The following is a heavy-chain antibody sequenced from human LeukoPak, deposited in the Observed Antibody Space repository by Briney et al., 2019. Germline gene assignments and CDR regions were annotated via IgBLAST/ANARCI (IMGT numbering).Heavy chain of an antibody. D-gene: IGHD3-10*01. CDR1: GFTVSSNY. V-gene: IGHV3-53*01. CDR2: IYSGGYT. Sequence: GGSLRLSCAASGFTVSSNYVTWVRQAPGKGLEWVSVIYSGGYTYYAESVKGRFTISRDNSNNTVYLQMNSLRAEDTAVYYCAKYGSGSYFAYWGQGTLVTVSS. J-gene: IGHJ4*02. CDR3: AKYGSGSYFAY.